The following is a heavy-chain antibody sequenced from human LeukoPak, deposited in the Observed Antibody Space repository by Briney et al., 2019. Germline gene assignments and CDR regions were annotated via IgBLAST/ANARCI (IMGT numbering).Heavy chain of an antibody. V-gene: IGHV3-30*02. J-gene: IGHJ4*02. CDR2: IRYDGSHK. Sequence: GGSLRLSCAASGFTVSSNYMSWVRQAPGKGLEWVAFIRYDGSHKLYADSVKGRFTISRDNAKNTLYLQMNSLRAEDTAVYYCAKLVIYDSSGFSDYWGQGALITVSS. CDR3: AKLVIYDSSGFSDY. D-gene: IGHD3-22*01. CDR1: GFTVSSNY.